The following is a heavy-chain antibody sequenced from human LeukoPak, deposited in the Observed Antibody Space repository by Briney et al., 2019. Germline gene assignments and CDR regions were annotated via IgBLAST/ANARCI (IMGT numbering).Heavy chain of an antibody. J-gene: IGHJ6*03. CDR3: ARQEFGYYYYMDV. CDR2: IRYDGSNK. D-gene: IGHD3-10*01. V-gene: IGHV3-30*02. CDR1: GFTFSSYG. Sequence: PGGSLRLSCAASGFTFSSYGMHWVRQAPGKGLEWVAFIRYDGSNKYYADSVKGRFTISRDNSKNTLYLQMNSLRAEDTAVYYCARQEFGYYYYMDVWGKGTTVTISS.